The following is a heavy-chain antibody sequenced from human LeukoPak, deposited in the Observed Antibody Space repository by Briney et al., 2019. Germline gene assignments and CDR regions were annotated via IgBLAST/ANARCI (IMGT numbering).Heavy chain of an antibody. J-gene: IGHJ3*01. V-gene: IGHV1-69*15. Sequence: SVKVSCKPSGGTFSSFAVSWVRQAPGQGLEWMGTILPIFGTTNYAQRFQGRVTITADESTSTAYMELTSLRSEDTAVYYCARDRRNDYGALDAFNLWGQGTMVTVSS. CDR1: GGTFSSFA. CDR2: ILPIFGTT. CDR3: ARDRRNDYGALDAFNL. D-gene: IGHD4-17*01.